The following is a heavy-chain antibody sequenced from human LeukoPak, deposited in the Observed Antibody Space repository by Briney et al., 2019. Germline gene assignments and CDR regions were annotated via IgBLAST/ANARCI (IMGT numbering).Heavy chain of an antibody. CDR2: YYVGCST. CDR1: GFSVTNNY. Sequence: GGSLRLSCAVSGFSVTNNYMRWVRQAPGKGLEWVSVYYVGCSTYYADSVKGRFTISRDNSENTLYLQMKSLRAEDTDVYYCGRGDGYNFFDYWGQGTLVTVSS. D-gene: IGHD5-24*01. J-gene: IGHJ4*02. V-gene: IGHV3-53*01. CDR3: GRGDGYNFFDY.